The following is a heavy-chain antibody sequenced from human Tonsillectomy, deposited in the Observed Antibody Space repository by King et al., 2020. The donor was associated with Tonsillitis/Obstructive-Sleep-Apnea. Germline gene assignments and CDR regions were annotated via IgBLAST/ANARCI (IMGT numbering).Heavy chain of an antibody. D-gene: IGHD5-18*01. CDR1: GLRFSDAW. Sequence: DVQLVESGGGFVKTGGSLRLSCEVSGLRFSDAWMSWVRQAPGKGLEWVGRIKSKGAGETRDYAAPVKGRFTLSRDDSKNTLYLQMDSLQSEDTAVYYCTWQGHIQGVFDVWGQGTMVTVSS. CDR2: IKSKGAGETR. V-gene: IGHV3-15*05. CDR3: TWQGHIQGVFDV. J-gene: IGHJ3*01.